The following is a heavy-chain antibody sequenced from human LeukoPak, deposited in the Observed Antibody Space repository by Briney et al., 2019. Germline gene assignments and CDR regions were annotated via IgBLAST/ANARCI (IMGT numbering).Heavy chain of an antibody. J-gene: IGHJ5*02. CDR3: ARGGYDFWSGYYISRGPTLNWFEP. Sequence: SETLSLTCAVYGGSFSGYYWSWIRQPPGKGLEWIGEINHSGSTNYNPSLKSRVTISVDTSKNQFSLKLSSVTAADTAVYYCARGGYDFWSGYYISRGPTLNWFEPWGHGTLVTVSS. CDR2: INHSGST. D-gene: IGHD3-3*01. V-gene: IGHV4-34*01. CDR1: GGSFSGYY.